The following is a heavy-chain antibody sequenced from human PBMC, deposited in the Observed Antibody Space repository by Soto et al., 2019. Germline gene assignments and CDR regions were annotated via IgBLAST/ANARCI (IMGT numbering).Heavy chain of an antibody. CDR2: INSDGSST. Sequence: GGSLRLSCAASGFTFSSYWMHWVRQAPGKGLVWVSRINSDGSSTSYADSVKGRFTTSRDNAKNTLYLQMNSLRAEDTAVYYCARVRAILGYCSSTSCPPYYMDVWGKGTTVTVSS. CDR3: ARVRAILGYCSSTSCPPYYMDV. J-gene: IGHJ6*03. V-gene: IGHV3-74*01. CDR1: GFTFSSYW. D-gene: IGHD2-2*01.